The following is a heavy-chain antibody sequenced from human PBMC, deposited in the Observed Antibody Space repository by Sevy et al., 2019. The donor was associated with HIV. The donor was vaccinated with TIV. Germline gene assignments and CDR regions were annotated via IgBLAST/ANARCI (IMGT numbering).Heavy chain of an antibody. J-gene: IGHJ6*02. CDR1: GFTFSSYG. Sequence: GGSLRLSCAASGFTFSSYGMHWVRQAPGKGLEWVAVISYDGSNKYYADSVKGRFTISRDNSKNTLYLQMNSLRAEDTAVYYCAKDQVVVVPAAIPYYYYYYSMDVWGQGTTVTVSS. D-gene: IGHD2-2*01. CDR2: ISYDGSNK. CDR3: AKDQVVVVPAAIPYYYYYYSMDV. V-gene: IGHV3-30*18.